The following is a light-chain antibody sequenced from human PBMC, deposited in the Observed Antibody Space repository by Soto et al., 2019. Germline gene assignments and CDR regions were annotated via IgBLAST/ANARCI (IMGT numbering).Light chain of an antibody. J-gene: IGKJ3*01. V-gene: IGKV3-11*01. CDR3: QQCSNWPPIFT. Sequence: EIVLTQSPATLSLSPGERATLSCRASQSVSSYLAWYQQKPGQAPRLLIYDASNRATGIPARFSGSGSGTDFTLTISSLEPEDFAVYHCQQCSNWPPIFTFGPGTKVDIK. CDR1: QSVSSY. CDR2: DAS.